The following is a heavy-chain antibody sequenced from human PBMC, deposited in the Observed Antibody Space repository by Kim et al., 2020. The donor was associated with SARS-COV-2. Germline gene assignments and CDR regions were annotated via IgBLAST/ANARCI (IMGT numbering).Heavy chain of an antibody. D-gene: IGHD3-10*01. CDR2: ST. Sequence: STTYSPSLKSRVTMAVDTSKNQFSLDLRAVTAADTAVYYCARGRPSGGGYWGQGTLVTVSS. J-gene: IGHJ4*02. CDR3: ARGRPSGGGY. V-gene: IGHV4-4*07.